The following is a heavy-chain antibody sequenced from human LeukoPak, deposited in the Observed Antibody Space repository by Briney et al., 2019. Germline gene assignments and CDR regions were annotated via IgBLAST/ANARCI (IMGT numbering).Heavy chain of an antibody. D-gene: IGHD1-26*01. CDR1: GFTFSSYW. J-gene: IGHJ4*02. CDR2: MNTDGSEK. CDR3: ARDPVEWELLLDY. Sequence: GGSLRLSCAASGFTFSSYWMGWVRQAPGKRLEWVANMNTDGSEKYYADSAKGRFTISRDNARNSVYLQMNSLRVEDTAVYYCARDPVEWELLLDYWGQGTLVTVSS. V-gene: IGHV3-7*01.